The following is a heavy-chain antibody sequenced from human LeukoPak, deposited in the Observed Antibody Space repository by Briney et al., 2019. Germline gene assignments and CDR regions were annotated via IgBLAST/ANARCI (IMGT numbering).Heavy chain of an antibody. V-gene: IGHV1-69*01. CDR3: AGGRYSSSWYQY. CDR2: IIPIFGTA. D-gene: IGHD6-13*01. Sequence: PVKVSCKASGGTFSSYAISWVRQAPGQGLEWMGGIIPIFGTANYAQKFQGRVTITADESTSTAYMELSSLRSEDTAVYYCAGGRYSSSWYQYWGQGTLVTVSS. J-gene: IGHJ4*02. CDR1: GGTFSSYA.